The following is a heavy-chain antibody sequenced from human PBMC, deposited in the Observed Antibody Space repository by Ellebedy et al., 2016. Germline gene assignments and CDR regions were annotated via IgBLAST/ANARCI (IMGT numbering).Heavy chain of an antibody. D-gene: IGHD3-16*01. CDR1: GFTFSSYS. CDR2: ISSSSSTI. J-gene: IGHJ5*02. V-gene: IGHV3-48*04. Sequence: GGSLRLXXAASGFTFSSYSMNWVRQAPGKGLEWVSYISSSSSTIYYADSVKGRFTISRDNAKNSLYLQMNSLRAEDTAVYYCARGVGGTSLNWFDPWGQGTLVTVSS. CDR3: ARGVGGTSLNWFDP.